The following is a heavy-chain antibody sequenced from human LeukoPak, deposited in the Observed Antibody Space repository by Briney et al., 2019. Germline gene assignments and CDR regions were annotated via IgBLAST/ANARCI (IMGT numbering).Heavy chain of an antibody. D-gene: IGHD6-6*01. V-gene: IGHV4-4*09. CDR1: GGFFDRKY. CDR2: IYTSGSK. CDR3: ARTPEELVLLGYYDMDV. J-gene: IGHJ6*03. Sequence: PSETLSLLCSVSGGFFDRKYWSWLRQPPGKGREWIGYIYTSGSKNYNPSLESRVTISVNTSKNQFSLKLCSVTAADTAVYYCARTPEELVLLGYYDMDVWGKGTTVTVSS.